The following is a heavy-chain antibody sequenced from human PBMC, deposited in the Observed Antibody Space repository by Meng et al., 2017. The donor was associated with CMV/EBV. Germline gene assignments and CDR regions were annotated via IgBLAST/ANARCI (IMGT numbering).Heavy chain of an antibody. CDR3: ARDLTLPQFFYGMDV. D-gene: IGHD1-26*01. V-gene: IGHV1-8*03. J-gene: IGHJ6*02. CDR2: MSPNSGNT. Sequence: ASVKVSCKAPGYTFTTYDINWVRQATGQGLEWMGRMSPNSGNTAYAQKFQGRVTITRKTSISTAYMELSSLRSEDTAVYYCARDLTLPQFFYGMDVWGQGTTVTVSS. CDR1: GYTFTTYD.